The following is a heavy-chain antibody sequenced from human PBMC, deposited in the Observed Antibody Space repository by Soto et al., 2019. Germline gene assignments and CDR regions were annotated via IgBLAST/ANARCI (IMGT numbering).Heavy chain of an antibody. D-gene: IGHD2-8*02. V-gene: IGHV4-34*01. CDR2: INHSGST. CDR1: GGSFSGYY. J-gene: IGHJ4*02. CDR3: ARDKITGLFDY. Sequence: PSETLSLTCAVYGGSFSGYYWTWIRQPPGTGLEWIGEINHSGSTNYNPSLKNRVTISVDTSKNQFSLKLTSVTAADTAVYYCARDKITGLFDYWGQGTLVTVS.